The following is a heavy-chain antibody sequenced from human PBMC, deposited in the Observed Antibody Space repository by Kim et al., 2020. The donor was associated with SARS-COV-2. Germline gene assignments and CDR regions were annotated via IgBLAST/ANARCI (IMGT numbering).Heavy chain of an antibody. V-gene: IGHV1-69*01. Sequence: AQKFQGRVTINADESTSTAYMELSSLRAEDTAVYYCARLGYSSGWYYFDYWGQGTLVTVSS. CDR3: ARLGYSSGWYYFDY. D-gene: IGHD6-19*01. J-gene: IGHJ4*02.